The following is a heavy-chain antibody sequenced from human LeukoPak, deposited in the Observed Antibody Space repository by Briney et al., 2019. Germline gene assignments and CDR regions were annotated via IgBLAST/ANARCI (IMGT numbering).Heavy chain of an antibody. D-gene: IGHD3-10*01. V-gene: IGHV1-18*01. J-gene: IGHJ3*02. CDR1: GYMFARYG. CDR2: ISGYDGDT. CDR3: ARDFGSAAYGGAFDI. Sequence: ASVSLSCKTSGYMFARYGVNWVRQAPGQGLEWMGWISGYDGDTNYAQNFQGRLTMTTDTSTGTAYMELRSLRSDDTAIYSCARDFGSAAYGGAFDIWGHGKMDRVSS.